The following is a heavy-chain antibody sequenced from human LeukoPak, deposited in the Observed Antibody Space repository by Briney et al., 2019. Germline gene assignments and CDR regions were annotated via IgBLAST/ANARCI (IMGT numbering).Heavy chain of an antibody. CDR2: MNPNSGNT. CDR1: GYTFTSYD. J-gene: IGHJ4*02. Sequence: ASVKVTCKASGYTFTSYDINWVRQATGQGLEWMGWMNPNSGNTGYAQKFQGRVTMTRNTSISTAYMELSSLRSEDTAVYYCARFPNYDSGGRTFDYWGQGTLVTVSS. V-gene: IGHV1-8*01. D-gene: IGHD2-15*01. CDR3: ARFPNYDSGGRTFDY.